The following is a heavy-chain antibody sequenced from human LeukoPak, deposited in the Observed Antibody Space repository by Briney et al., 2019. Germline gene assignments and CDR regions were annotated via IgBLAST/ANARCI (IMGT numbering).Heavy chain of an antibody. Sequence: SETLSLTCTVSGGSISSYYWSWIRQPPGKGLEWIGYIYYSGSTNYNPSLKSRVTISVDTSKNQFSLKLSSVTAADTAVYYCAREKPFGIAAAGMHYYYYYGMDVWGQGTTVTVPS. J-gene: IGHJ6*02. D-gene: IGHD6-13*01. V-gene: IGHV4-59*01. CDR3: AREKPFGIAAAGMHYYYYYGMDV. CDR2: IYYSGST. CDR1: GGSISSYY.